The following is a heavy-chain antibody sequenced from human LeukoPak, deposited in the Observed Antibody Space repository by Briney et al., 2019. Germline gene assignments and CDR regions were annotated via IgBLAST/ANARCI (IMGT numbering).Heavy chain of an antibody. CDR2: IYSGGST. D-gene: IGHD6-13*01. CDR3: ARDGYTSSWYALDC. CDR1: GFTVSSNY. V-gene: IGHV3-66*01. J-gene: IGHJ4*02. Sequence: QPGGSLRLSCAASGFTVSSNYMSWVRQAPGKGREWVSVIYSGGSTHYTHSVKGRFTTSRDNSKTTLYLQMNSLRAEDPAVYYCARDGYTSSWYALDCWGQRTLVTVSS.